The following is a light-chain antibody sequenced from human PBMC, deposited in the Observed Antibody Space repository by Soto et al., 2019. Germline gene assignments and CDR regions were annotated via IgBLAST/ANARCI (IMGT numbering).Light chain of an antibody. Sequence: DIQMTQSPSTLSASVGDRVTITGRASQSISSWLAWYQQKSGKAPKLLIYQASILESGVTSRFSGSGSGTEFTLTISSLQPDDFATFYCQQYHRYPWTCGQGTKVHIK. J-gene: IGKJ1*01. CDR2: QAS. V-gene: IGKV1-5*03. CDR1: QSISSW. CDR3: QQYHRYPWT.